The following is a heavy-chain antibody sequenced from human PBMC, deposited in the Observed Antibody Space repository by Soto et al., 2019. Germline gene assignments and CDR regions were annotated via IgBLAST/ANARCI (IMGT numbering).Heavy chain of an antibody. CDR1: GFTFSSYG. V-gene: IGHV3-30*18. CDR3: AKVDQLLAHFDY. Sequence: QVQLVESGGGVVQPGRSLRLSCAASGFTFSSYGMHWVRQAPGKGLEWVAVISYDGSNKYYADSVKGRFTISRDNSKNTLYLQMNSLRAEDTAVYYCAKVDQLLAHFDYWGQGTLVTVSS. J-gene: IGHJ4*02. CDR2: ISYDGSNK. D-gene: IGHD2-2*01.